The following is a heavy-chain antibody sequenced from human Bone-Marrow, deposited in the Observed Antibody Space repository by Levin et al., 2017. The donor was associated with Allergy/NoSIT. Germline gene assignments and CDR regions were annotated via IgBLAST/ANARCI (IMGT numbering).Heavy chain of an antibody. D-gene: IGHD3-3*01. V-gene: IGHV1-18*01. J-gene: IGHJ6*02. CDR3: ARDFWSGYYPTNYYYYGMDV. CDR1: GYTFTSYG. CDR2: ISAYNGNT. Sequence: ASVKVSCKASGYTFTSYGISWVRQAPGQGLEWMGWISAYNGNTNYAQKLQGRVTMTTDTSTSTAYMELRSLRSDDTAVYYCARDFWSGYYPTNYYYYGMDVWGQGTTVTVSS.